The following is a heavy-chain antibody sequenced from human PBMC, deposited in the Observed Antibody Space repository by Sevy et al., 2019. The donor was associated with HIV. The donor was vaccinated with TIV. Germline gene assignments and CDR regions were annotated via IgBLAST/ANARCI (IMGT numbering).Heavy chain of an antibody. CDR2: ISSSSSCI. CDR1: GFTFSSYS. Sequence: GGSLRLSCAASGFTFSSYSMNWVRQAPGKGLEWVSSISSSSSCIYYADSVKGRFTISRDNAKNSLYLQMNSLRAEDTAVYYCASGIYYYYGMDVWGQGTTVTVSS. V-gene: IGHV3-21*01. J-gene: IGHJ6*02. CDR3: ASGIYYYYGMDV. D-gene: IGHD1-26*01.